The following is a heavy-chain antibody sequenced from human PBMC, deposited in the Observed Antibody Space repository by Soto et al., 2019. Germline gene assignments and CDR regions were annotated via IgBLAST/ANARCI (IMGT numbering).Heavy chain of an antibody. V-gene: IGHV5-51*01. CDR2: IYPDDSET. J-gene: IGHJ4*03. CDR3: ARGRHNFFDGYFDF. CDR1: GYNFRTFW. Sequence: GESLKISCSTSGYNFRTFWIGWLRKMPGKGLEWMGLIYPDDSETKYSPSFEGQVTMSSDSYISTTYLQWSSLQASDTAIYYCARGRHNFFDGYFDFWG. D-gene: IGHD3-3*01.